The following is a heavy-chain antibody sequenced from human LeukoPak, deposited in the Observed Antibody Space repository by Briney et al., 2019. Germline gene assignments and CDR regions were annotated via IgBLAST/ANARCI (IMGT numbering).Heavy chain of an antibody. CDR2: IDPSGGST. V-gene: IGHV1-46*01. Sequence: VSVKVSCKASGYTFTSYYMHWVRQAPGQGLEWMGIIDPSGGSTSYAQKFQGRVTMTRDTSTSTVYMELSSLRSEDTAVYYCARAPAAQNWFDPWGQGTLVTVSS. J-gene: IGHJ5*02. CDR3: ARAPAAQNWFDP. D-gene: IGHD2-2*01. CDR1: GYTFTSYY.